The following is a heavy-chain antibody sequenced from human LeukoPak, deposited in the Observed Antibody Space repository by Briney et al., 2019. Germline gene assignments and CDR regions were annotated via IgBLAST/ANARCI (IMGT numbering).Heavy chain of an antibody. Sequence: SETLSLTCAVYGGSFSGYYWSCLRQPPGKGLEWIGEINHSGSTNYNPSLKSRVTISVDTSKNQFSLKLSSVTADDTTVYYWARDWKQWLARHYYYGMDVWGQGTTVTVSS. V-gene: IGHV4-34*01. CDR3: ARDWKQWLARHYYYGMDV. J-gene: IGHJ6*02. CDR2: INHSGST. CDR1: GGSFSGYY. D-gene: IGHD6-19*01.